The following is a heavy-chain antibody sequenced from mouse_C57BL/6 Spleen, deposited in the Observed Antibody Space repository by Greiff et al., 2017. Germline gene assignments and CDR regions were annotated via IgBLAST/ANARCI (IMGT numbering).Heavy chain of an antibody. CDR1: GYTFTSYW. CDR2: IYPSDSET. Sequence: QVQLQQPGAELVRPGSSVKLSCKASGYTFTSYWMDWVKQRPGQGLEWIGNIYPSDSETHYNQKFKDKATLTVDKSSSTAYMQLSSLTSEDSAVYYCARYDGNYVGYFDYWGQGTTLTVSS. J-gene: IGHJ2*01. D-gene: IGHD2-1*01. CDR3: ARYDGNYVGYFDY. V-gene: IGHV1-61*01.